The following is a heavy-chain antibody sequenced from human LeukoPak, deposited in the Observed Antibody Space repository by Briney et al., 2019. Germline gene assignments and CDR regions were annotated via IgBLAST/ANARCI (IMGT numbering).Heavy chain of an antibody. J-gene: IGHJ4*02. CDR1: GFTFSNYG. CDR3: AKETGDSYGKYYFDY. CDR2: ISGSGGST. Sequence: PGGSLRLSCAASGFTFSNYGMSWVRQAPGKGLEWDSAISGSGGSTYYADSVKGRFTISRDNSRNTVYLQMNSLRAEDTAVYYCAKETGDSYGKYYFDYWGQGTLVTVSS. V-gene: IGHV3-23*01. D-gene: IGHD5-18*01.